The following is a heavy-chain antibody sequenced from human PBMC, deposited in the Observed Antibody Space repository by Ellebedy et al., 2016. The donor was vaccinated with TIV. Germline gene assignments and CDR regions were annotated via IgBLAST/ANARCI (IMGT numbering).Heavy chain of an antibody. CDR3: ARGTTVTTPDY. Sequence: GGSLRLSXAASGFTFSSYGMHWVRQAPGKGLEWVAVISYDGSNKYYADSVKGRFTISRDNSKNTLYLQMNSLRAEDTAVYYCARGTTVTTPDYWGQGTLVTVSS. J-gene: IGHJ4*02. V-gene: IGHV3-30*03. CDR1: GFTFSSYG. D-gene: IGHD4-11*01. CDR2: ISYDGSNK.